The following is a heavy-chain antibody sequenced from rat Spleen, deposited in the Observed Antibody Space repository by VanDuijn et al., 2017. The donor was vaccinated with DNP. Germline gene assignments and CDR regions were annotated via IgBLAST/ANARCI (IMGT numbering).Heavy chain of an antibody. CDR2: IKKDGSTV. J-gene: IGHJ2*01. Sequence: EVQLVESGGDLVQPGRSLELSCVASGFNFNDYWMDWVRQAPGKGLEWIGEIKKDGSTVNYSPSLKDKFTISRDNGQNILYLQMSELGSEDTANYYCSRGPNYGGYSDFLDYWGQGVMVTVSA. V-gene: IGHV4-2*01. CDR3: SRGPNYGGYSDFLDY. CDR1: GFNFNDYW. D-gene: IGHD1-11*01.